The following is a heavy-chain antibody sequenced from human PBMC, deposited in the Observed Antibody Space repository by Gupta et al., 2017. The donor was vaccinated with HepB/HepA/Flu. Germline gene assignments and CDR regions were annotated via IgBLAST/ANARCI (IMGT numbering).Heavy chain of an antibody. CDR1: GFTFSDHA. J-gene: IGHJ4*02. D-gene: IGHD1-1*01. CDR2: ISISGDGT. Sequence: EAKLLESGGGLVQPGGSLRLSCSVSGFTFSDHAMSWVRQAPGKGLEWVASISISGDGTFYADSMKGRFTISRDNSKNTVYLQMNNLRVEDTAVYFCANEIRPNDYWGQGTLVTVSS. V-gene: IGHV3-23*01. CDR3: ANEIRPNDY.